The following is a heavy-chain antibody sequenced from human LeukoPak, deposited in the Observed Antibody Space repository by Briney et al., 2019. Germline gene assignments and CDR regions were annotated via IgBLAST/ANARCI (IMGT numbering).Heavy chain of an antibody. J-gene: IGHJ6*03. D-gene: IGHD6-13*01. CDR1: GFTFSSYE. CDR2: ISSSGSTI. CDR3: ARVMDSSSWWGSYYYMDV. V-gene: IGHV3-48*03. Sequence: GGSLRLSCAASGFTFSSYEMNWVRQAPGKGLEWVSYISSSGSTIYYADSVKGRFTISRDNAKNSLYLQMNSLRAEDTAVYYCARVMDSSSWWGSYYYMDVWGKGTTVTISS.